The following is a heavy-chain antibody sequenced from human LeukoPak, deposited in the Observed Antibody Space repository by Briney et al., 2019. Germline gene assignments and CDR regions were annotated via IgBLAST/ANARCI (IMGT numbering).Heavy chain of an antibody. Sequence: KPGGSLRLSCAASGFTVSSYAMSWVRQAPGKGLEWISAISGSGGSKYYADSVKGRFTISRDTSTNTLYLQLNSLRVDDTAVYFCAKEWRFSSSWYQYYFDYWGQGTLVTVSP. CDR3: AKEWRFSSSWYQYYFDY. CDR1: GFTVSSYA. V-gene: IGHV3-23*01. D-gene: IGHD6-13*01. CDR2: ISGSGGSK. J-gene: IGHJ4*02.